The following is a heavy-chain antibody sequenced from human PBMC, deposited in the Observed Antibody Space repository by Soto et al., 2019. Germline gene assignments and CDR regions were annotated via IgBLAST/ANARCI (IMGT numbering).Heavy chain of an antibody. Sequence: PSETLSLTCTVSGGSISSGDYYWSWIRQPPGKGLEWIGYICYSGSTYYNPSLKSRVTISVDTSKNQFSLKLSSVTAADTAVYYCARDYGDYANNWFDPWGQGTLVTVSS. D-gene: IGHD4-17*01. CDR3: ARDYGDYANNWFDP. CDR2: ICYSGST. J-gene: IGHJ5*02. V-gene: IGHV4-30-4*01. CDR1: GGSISSGDYY.